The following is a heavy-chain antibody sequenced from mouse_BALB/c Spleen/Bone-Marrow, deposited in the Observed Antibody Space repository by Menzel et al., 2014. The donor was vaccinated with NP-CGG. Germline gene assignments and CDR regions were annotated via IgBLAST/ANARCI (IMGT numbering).Heavy chain of an antibody. V-gene: IGHV14-3*02. J-gene: IGHJ4*01. CDR3: ARYGNYCYAMDY. Sequence: VQLQQSGAELVKPGASVKLSCTASGFNIKDTCMHWAKQRPEQGLEWIGRIDPANGNTKYDPKFQGKATITADTSSNTAYLQLSSLTSEDTAVYYCARYGNYCYAMDYWGQGTSVTVSS. CDR1: GFNIKDTC. D-gene: IGHD2-1*01. CDR2: IDPANGNT.